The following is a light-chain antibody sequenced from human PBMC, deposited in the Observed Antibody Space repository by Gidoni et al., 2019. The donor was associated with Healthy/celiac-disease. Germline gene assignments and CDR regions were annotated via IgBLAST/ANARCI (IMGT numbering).Light chain of an antibody. J-gene: IGLJ2*01. V-gene: IGLV1-51*01. Sequence: QSLLTQPPSVSAPPGQKVTISCSGSSSNIGNNYVSWYQPRPGTAHKLLIYDNNKRPTGIPDRFSGAKSGTSATLGITGLQTGDEADYYCGTWDSSLSAVVFGGGTKLTVL. CDR3: GTWDSSLSAVV. CDR2: DNN. CDR1: SSNIGNNY.